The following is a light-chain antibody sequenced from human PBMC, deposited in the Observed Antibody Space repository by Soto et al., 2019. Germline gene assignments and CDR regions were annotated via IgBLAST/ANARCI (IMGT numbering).Light chain of an antibody. CDR2: DAS. J-gene: IGKJ5*01. CDR3: QQYDTLPIT. CDR1: QDISNY. V-gene: IGKV1-33*01. Sequence: DIQMTQSPSSLSASVGDRVTITCQASQDISNYLNWYQQKPGKAPKLLIYDASNLETGVPSRFSGSGFGTDFTFTISSLQPEDIATYYCQQYDTLPITLGQGTRLEIK.